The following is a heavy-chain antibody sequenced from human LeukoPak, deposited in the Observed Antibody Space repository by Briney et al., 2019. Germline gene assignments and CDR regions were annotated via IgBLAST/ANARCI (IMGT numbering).Heavy chain of an antibody. CDR2: ISSSSSYI. V-gene: IGHV3-21*01. Sequence: GGSLRLSCAASGFTFSSYSMNWVRQAPGKGLEWVSSISSSSSYIYYADSVKGRFTISRDNAKNSLYLQMNSLRAEDTAVYYCAREVRRDYVWGSYRYTPSSTDYWGQGTLVTVSS. J-gene: IGHJ4*02. CDR1: GFTFSSYS. CDR3: AREVRRDYVWGSYRYTPSSTDY. D-gene: IGHD3-16*02.